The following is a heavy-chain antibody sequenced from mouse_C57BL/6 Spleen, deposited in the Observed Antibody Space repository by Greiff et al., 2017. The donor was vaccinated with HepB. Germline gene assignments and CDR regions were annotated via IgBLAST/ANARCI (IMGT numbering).Heavy chain of an antibody. J-gene: IGHJ1*03. D-gene: IGHD4-1*01. CDR3: ARKDELGRNWYFDV. CDR2: INPNNGGT. V-gene: IGHV1-18*01. Sequence: VQLKQSGPELVKPGASVKIPCKASGYTFTDYNMDWVKQSHGKSLEWIGDINPNNGGTIYNQKFKGKATLTVDKSSSTAYMELRSLTSEDTAVYYCARKDELGRNWYFDVWGTGTTVTVSS. CDR1: GYTFTDYN.